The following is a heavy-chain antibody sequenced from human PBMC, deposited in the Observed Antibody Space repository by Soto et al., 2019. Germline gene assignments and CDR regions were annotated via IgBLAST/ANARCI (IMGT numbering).Heavy chain of an antibody. D-gene: IGHD6-19*01. V-gene: IGHV3-33*01. CDR2: IWYDGSNK. CDR3: ARVQWRVLTDAFDL. CDR1: GFTFSSYG. Sequence: SGGSLRLSCAASGFTFSSYGMHWVRQAPGKGLEWVAVIWYDGSNKYYADSVKGRFTISRDNSKNTLYLQMNSLRAEDTAVYYCARVQWRVLTDAFDLWGQGTMVTVSS. J-gene: IGHJ3*01.